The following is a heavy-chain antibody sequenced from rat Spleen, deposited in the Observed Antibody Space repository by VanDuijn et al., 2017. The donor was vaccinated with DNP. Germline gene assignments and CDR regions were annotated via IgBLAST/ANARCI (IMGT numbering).Heavy chain of an antibody. CDR2: ISYDGSDI. D-gene: IGHD1-4*01. CDR3: AGRPPPTRGPFDY. Sequence: EVQLVESGGGLVQPGRSLKLSCAVSGITFSDHNMAWVRQAPKKGLEWVATISYDGSDIYYRDSVKGRFTMSRDNAKSTLYLQMDSLRSKDTATYYCAGRPPPTRGPFDYWGQGVTVTVSS. V-gene: IGHV5-7*01. J-gene: IGHJ2*01. CDR1: GITFSDHN.